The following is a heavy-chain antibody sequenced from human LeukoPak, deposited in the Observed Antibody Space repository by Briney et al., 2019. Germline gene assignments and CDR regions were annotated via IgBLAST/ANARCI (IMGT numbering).Heavy chain of an antibody. D-gene: IGHD3-22*01. CDR3: ARADYYDSSGYYYADYFDY. J-gene: IGHJ4*02. CDR1: GYTFTGYY. CDR2: INPNSGGT. Sequence: ASVKVSCKASGYTFTGYYMHWVRQAPGQGLEWMGWINPNSGGTNYAQKFQGRVTMTRDTSISTAYMELSRLRSDDTAVYYCARADYYDSSGYYYADYFDYWGQGTLVTVSS. V-gene: IGHV1-2*02.